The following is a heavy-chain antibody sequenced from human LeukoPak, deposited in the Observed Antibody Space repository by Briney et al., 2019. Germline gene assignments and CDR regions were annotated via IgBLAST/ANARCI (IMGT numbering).Heavy chain of an antibody. CDR2: IYYSGST. CDR1: GGSISSGDYY. D-gene: IGHD4-17*01. CDR3: ARDGHDYGDLTPSFDY. Sequence: SETLSLTCTVSGGSISSGDYYWSRIRQPPGKGLEWIGYIYYSGSTYYNPSLKSRVTISVDTSKNQFSLKLSSVTAADTAVYYCARDGHDYGDLTPSFDYWGQGTLVTVSS. J-gene: IGHJ4*02. V-gene: IGHV4-30-4*01.